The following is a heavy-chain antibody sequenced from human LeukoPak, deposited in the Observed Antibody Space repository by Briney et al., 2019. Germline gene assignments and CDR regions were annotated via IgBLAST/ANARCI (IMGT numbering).Heavy chain of an antibody. CDR1: GFTFSSYS. CDR3: ARDDYDFWSGYYIFDY. V-gene: IGHV3-48*01. D-gene: IGHD3-3*01. J-gene: IGHJ4*02. Sequence: GGSLRLSCAASGFTFSSYSMNWVRQAPGKGLEWVSYISSSSSTIYYADSVKGRFTISRDNAKSSLYLQMNSLRAEDTAVYYCARDDYDFWSGYYIFDYWGQGTLVTVSS. CDR2: ISSSSSTI.